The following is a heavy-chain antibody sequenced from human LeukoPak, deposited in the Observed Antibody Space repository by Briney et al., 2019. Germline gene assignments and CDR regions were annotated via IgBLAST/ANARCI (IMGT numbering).Heavy chain of an antibody. CDR3: ALVDTAMVSLDY. V-gene: IGHV2-5*02. CDR2: IYWDDDK. Sequence: SGPTLVKPPHPLTLTCTFTGFSLSTIGVGVGWIRQPPGKALEWLALIYWDDDKRYSPSLKSRLTITKDTSKNQVVLTMTNMDPVDTATYYCALVDTAMVSLDYWGQGTLVTVSS. J-gene: IGHJ4*02. CDR1: GFSLSTIGVG. D-gene: IGHD5-18*01.